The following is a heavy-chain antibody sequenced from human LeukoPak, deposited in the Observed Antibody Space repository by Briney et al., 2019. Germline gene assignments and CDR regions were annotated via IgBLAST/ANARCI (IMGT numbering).Heavy chain of an antibody. CDR3: ATRRWLQFDY. CDR2: IYYSGNT. J-gene: IGHJ4*02. CDR1: GFTFSSYS. D-gene: IGHD5-24*01. V-gene: IGHV4-59*06. Sequence: KSGGSLRLSCAVSGFTFSSYSMNWVRQAPGKGLEWVGYIYYSGNTYYNPSLKSRITISPDTSKNQFSLRLGSVTAADTAVYYCATRRWLQFDYWGQGTLVTVSS.